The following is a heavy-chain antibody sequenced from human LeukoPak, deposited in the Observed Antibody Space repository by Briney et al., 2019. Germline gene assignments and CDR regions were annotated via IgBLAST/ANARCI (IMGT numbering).Heavy chain of an antibody. CDR2: IIPILGIA. V-gene: IGHV1-69*02. Sequence: GASVKVSCKASGGTFSSYTISWVRQAPGQGLEWMGRIIPILGIANYAQKFQGRVTITADKSTSTAYMELSSLRSEDTAVYYCARQHPEYSSGDDAFDIWGQGTMVTVSS. J-gene: IGHJ3*02. CDR1: GGTFSSYT. CDR3: ARQHPEYSSGDDAFDI. D-gene: IGHD6-19*01.